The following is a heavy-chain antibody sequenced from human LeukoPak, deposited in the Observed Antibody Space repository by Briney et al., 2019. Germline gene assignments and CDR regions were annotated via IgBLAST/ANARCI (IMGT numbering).Heavy chain of an antibody. CDR2: IYHSGST. CDR3: ARGVSHFRGYSYGYTFDY. D-gene: IGHD5-18*01. CDR1: GYSISSGYY. Sequence: ASETLSLTCTVSGYSISSGYYWGWIRQPPGKGPEWIGSIYHSGSTYYNPSLKSRVTISVDTSKNQFSLKLSSVTAADTAVYYCARGVSHFRGYSYGYTFDYWGQGTLVTVSS. V-gene: IGHV4-38-2*02. J-gene: IGHJ4*02.